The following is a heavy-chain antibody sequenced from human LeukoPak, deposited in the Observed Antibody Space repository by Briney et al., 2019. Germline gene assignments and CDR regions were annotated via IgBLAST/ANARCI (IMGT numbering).Heavy chain of an antibody. J-gene: IGHJ6*04. CDR1: GGSISSSSYY. CDR2: IYYSGST. Sequence: PSETLSLTCTVSGGSISSSSYYWGWIRQPPGKGLEWIGYIYYSGSTNYNPSLKSRVTISVDPSKNQFSLKLSSVTAADTAVYYCARVPVLRYSADVWGKGTTVTVSS. D-gene: IGHD3-9*01. CDR3: ARVPVLRYSADV. V-gene: IGHV4-61*05.